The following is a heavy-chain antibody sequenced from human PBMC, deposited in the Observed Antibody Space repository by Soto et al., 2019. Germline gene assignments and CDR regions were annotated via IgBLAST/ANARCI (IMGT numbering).Heavy chain of an antibody. CDR2: ITSGRTYI. J-gene: IGHJ5*02. Sequence: PGGSLRLSCAASGFTFTAYNMNWVRQAPGKGLEWVSSITSGRTYIYYAESVKGRFTISRDNAKKSLYLQMNSLRVEDTAMYYCARGYNGPWGQGTLVTSPQ. CDR1: GFTFTAYN. V-gene: IGHV3-21*01. D-gene: IGHD1-20*01. CDR3: ARGYNGP.